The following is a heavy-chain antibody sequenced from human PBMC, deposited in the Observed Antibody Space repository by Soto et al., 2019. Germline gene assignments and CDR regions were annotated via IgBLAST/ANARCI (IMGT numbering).Heavy chain of an antibody. V-gene: IGHV3-23*01. D-gene: IGHD6-25*01. J-gene: IGHJ4*02. Sequence: VQLLESGGGLIQPGGSLRLSCVASGFTFSSYARNWFRQGPGTGLEWVAVIDSDDGKTYYANAVKGRFSISRDNSKNTLFLQMNSLRVEDTATYYCVKAGYTSGLLWGQGTLVTV. CDR1: GFTFSSYA. CDR2: IDSDDGKT. CDR3: VKAGYTSGLL.